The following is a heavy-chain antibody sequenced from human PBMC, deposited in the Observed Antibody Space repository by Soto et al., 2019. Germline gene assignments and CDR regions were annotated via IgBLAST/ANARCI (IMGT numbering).Heavy chain of an antibody. CDR3: AKAKGSSWYVATDFDY. CDR1: GFTFSSYA. V-gene: IGHV3-23*01. Sequence: GGSLRLSCAASGFTFSSYAMSWVRQAPGKGLEWVSAISGSGGSTYYADSVKGRFTISRDNAKNSLYLQMNSLRAEDTALYYCAKAKGSSWYVATDFDYWGQGTLVTVYS. D-gene: IGHD6-13*01. J-gene: IGHJ4*02. CDR2: ISGSGGST.